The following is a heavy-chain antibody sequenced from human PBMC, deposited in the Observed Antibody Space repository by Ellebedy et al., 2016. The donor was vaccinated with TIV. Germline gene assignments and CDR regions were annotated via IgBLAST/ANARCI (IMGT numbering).Heavy chain of an antibody. CDR2: IFYSGTT. D-gene: IGHD5-24*01. CDR3: TKDRRDGYNYVES. Sequence: SETLSLXCTVFGGSVSSVNSYWSWMRQAPGKGPEWIGCIFYSGTTLYSPSLESRVTMSLPTSNNQFSLTLRSVAAADTAVYYCTKDRRDGYNYVESWGQGTRVTVSP. V-gene: IGHV4-61*01. CDR1: GGSVSSVNSY. J-gene: IGHJ5*01.